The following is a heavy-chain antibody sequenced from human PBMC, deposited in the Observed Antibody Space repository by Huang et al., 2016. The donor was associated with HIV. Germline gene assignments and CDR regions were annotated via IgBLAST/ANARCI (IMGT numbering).Heavy chain of an antibody. CDR1: GFPFSDYS. Sequence: EVQLVESGGGLVKPGGSLRLSCAASGFPFSDYSMSWVRQAQGKGLPCVSHISGSRSYIYDVDSVKGRFAISRDNAKNLLFLQMNSLRAEDTAVYYCARRYNWNYVAHGFDIWGQGTMVTVSS. V-gene: IGHV3-21*01. CDR3: ARRYNWNYVAHGFDI. J-gene: IGHJ3*02. D-gene: IGHD1-7*01. CDR2: ISGSRSYI.